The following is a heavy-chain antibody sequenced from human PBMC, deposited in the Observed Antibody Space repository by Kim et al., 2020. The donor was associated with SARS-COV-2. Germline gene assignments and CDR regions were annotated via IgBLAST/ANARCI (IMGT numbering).Heavy chain of an antibody. CDR3: AKATGSRSFDY. J-gene: IGHJ4*02. Sequence: YSAESVKGRFTISRGDSKNTLFLQMNSLRAEDSAIYYCAKATGSRSFDYWGQGTLLTVSS. D-gene: IGHD2-15*01. V-gene: IGHV3-23*01.